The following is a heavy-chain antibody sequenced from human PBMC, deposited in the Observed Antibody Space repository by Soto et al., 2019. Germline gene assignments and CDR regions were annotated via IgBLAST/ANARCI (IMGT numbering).Heavy chain of an antibody. CDR2: ISAYNGNT. CDR3: ARESSRIWVGHRGWFDP. J-gene: IGHJ5*02. D-gene: IGHD3-10*01. Sequence: QVQLVQSGAEVKKPGASVKVSCKASGYTFTSYGISWVRQAPGQGLEWMGWISAYNGNTNYAQKLQGRVTMTTDTSTSTAYMELRSLRSADTAVYYCARESSRIWVGHRGWFDPWGQGTLVTVSS. V-gene: IGHV1-18*01. CDR1: GYTFTSYG.